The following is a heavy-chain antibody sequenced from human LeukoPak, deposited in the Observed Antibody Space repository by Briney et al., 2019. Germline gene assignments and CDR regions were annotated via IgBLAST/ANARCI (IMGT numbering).Heavy chain of an antibody. CDR2: INPNSGGT. CDR1: GYTFTDYY. Sequence: ASVKVSCKASGYTFTDYYMHWVRQAPGQGLEWMGWINPNSGGTNYAQKFQGRVTMTRDTSISTAYMDLSRLRSDDTAVYYCARDWGSGWYLYFQHWGQGTLVTVSS. V-gene: IGHV1-2*02. CDR3: ARDWGSGWYLYFQH. D-gene: IGHD6-19*01. J-gene: IGHJ1*01.